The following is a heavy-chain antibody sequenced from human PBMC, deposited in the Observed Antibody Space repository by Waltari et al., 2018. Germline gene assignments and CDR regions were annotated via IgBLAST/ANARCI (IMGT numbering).Heavy chain of an antibody. Sequence: QVQLVESGGGVVQPGRSLRLSCSASGFTFSSYAMHWVRQAPGKGLEWVAVISYDGSNKYYADSVKGRFTISRDNSKNTLYLQMNSLRAEDTAVYYCARTSTVTASYYYYGMDVWGQGP. CDR1: GFTFSSYA. CDR3: ARTSTVTASYYYYGMDV. J-gene: IGHJ6*02. CDR2: ISYDGSNK. V-gene: IGHV3-30-3*01. D-gene: IGHD4-17*01.